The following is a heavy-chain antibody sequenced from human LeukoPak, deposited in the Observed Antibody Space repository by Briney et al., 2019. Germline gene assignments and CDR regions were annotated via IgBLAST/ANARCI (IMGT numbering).Heavy chain of an antibody. V-gene: IGHV3-23*01. D-gene: IGHD3-22*01. CDR3: ANYPDGRGYFASLDS. CDR2: ISGSGTAT. Sequence: GGSLRLSCAASGFTFSNYAMSWVRQAPGKGLEWVSAISGSGTATYYADSVKGRFTISRDNSKNTLYLQMNSLRAEDTAAYYCANYPDGRGYFASLDSWGQGTLVTVSS. J-gene: IGHJ4*02. CDR1: GFTFSNYA.